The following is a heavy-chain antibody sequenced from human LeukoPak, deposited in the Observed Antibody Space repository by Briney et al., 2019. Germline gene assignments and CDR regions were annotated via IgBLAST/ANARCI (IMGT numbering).Heavy chain of an antibody. V-gene: IGHV1-18*01. D-gene: IGHD3-22*01. CDR1: GYTFTSYG. CDR2: ISAYNGNT. Sequence: ASVKVSCKASGYTFTSYGISWVRQAPGQGLEWMGWISAYNGNTNYAQKLQGRVTMTTDTSTSTAYMELRSLRSDDTAVYYCARSAEISGYWPKVVVDVRGQGTTVTVSS. J-gene: IGHJ6*02. CDR3: ARSAEISGYWPKVVVDV.